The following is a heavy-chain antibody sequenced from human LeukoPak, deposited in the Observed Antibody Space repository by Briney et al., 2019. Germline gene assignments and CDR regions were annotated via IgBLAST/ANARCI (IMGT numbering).Heavy chain of an antibody. J-gene: IGHJ4*02. CDR3: ARGYYGSGSQKKNFDY. V-gene: IGHV1-18*01. CDR1: GYTFTSYG. D-gene: IGHD3-10*01. CDR2: ISAYNGNT. Sequence: ASVKVSCKASGYTFTSYGISWVRQAPGQGLEWMGWISAYNGNTNYAQMLQGRVTMTTDTSTSTAYMELRSLRSDDTAVYYCARGYYGSGSQKKNFDYWGQGTLVTVSS.